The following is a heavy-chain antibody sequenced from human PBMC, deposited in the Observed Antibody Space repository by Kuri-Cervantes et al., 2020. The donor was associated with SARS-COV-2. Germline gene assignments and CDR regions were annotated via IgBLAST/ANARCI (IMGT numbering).Heavy chain of an antibody. Sequence: GGSLRLSCAASGFTFSSHSMNWVRQAPGKGLEWISYISSRSRTIYYADSVKGRFTISRDNAKNSLYLQMNSLRAENTAVYYCARDLVLRYFDWTISGAFDYWGQGTLVTVSS. CDR1: GFTFSSHS. D-gene: IGHD3-9*01. V-gene: IGHV3-48*01. CDR2: ISSRSRTI. CDR3: ARDLVLRYFDWTISGAFDY. J-gene: IGHJ4*02.